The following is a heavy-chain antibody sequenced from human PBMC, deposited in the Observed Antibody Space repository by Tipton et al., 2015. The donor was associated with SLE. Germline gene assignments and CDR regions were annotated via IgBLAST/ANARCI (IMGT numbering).Heavy chain of an antibody. Sequence: RSLRLSCAVSGGSISSGGYSWSWIRQPPGKGLEWIGYIYHSGSTYYNPSLKSRVTISVDRSKNQFSLKLSSVTAADTAVYYCARGGAITMGQGEVDYWGQGTLVTVSS. CDR3: ARGGAITMGQGEVDY. CDR2: IYHSGST. D-gene: IGHD3-10*01. J-gene: IGHJ4*02. CDR1: GGSISSGGYS. V-gene: IGHV4-30-2*01.